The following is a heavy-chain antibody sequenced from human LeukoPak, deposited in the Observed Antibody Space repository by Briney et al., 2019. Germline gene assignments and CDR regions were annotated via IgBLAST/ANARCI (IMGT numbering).Heavy chain of an antibody. CDR1: GGSISSYY. V-gene: IGHV4-34*01. CDR3: ARGDSSGYYWVDY. Sequence: SETLSLTCTVSGGSISSYYWSWIRQPPGKGLEWIGEINHSGSTNYNPSLKSRVTISVDTSKNQFSLKLSSVTAADTAVYYCARGDSSGYYWVDYWGQGTLVTVSS. J-gene: IGHJ4*02. D-gene: IGHD3-22*01. CDR2: INHSGST.